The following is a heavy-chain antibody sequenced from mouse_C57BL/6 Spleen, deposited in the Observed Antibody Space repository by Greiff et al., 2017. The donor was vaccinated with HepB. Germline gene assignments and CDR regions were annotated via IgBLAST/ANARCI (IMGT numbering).Heavy chain of an antibody. CDR1: GYTFTSYW. CDR3: AREDYYGSSYFDY. V-gene: IGHV1-61*01. J-gene: IGHJ2*01. CDR2: IYPSDSET. D-gene: IGHD1-1*01. Sequence: KQSCKASGYTFTSYWMDWVKQRPGQGLEWIGNIYPSDSETHYNQKFKDKATLTVDKSSSTAYMQLSSLTSEDPAVDYCAREDYYGSSYFDYWGQGTTLTVSS.